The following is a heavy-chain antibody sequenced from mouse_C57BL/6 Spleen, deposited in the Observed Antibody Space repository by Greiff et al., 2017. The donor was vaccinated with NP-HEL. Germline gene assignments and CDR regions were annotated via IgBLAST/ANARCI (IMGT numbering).Heavy chain of an antibody. V-gene: IGHV3-3*01. CDR3: ARGDYYGSSYWYFDV. CDR2: TFYSGIT. Sequence: VQLQQSGPSLVRPSQTLSLTCTVTGFSINSDCYWIWIRQFPGNKLEYIGYTFYSGITYYNPSLESRTYITRDTSKNQFSLKLSSVTTEDTATYYCARGDYYGSSYWYFDVWGTGTTVTVSS. CDR1: GFSINSDCY. D-gene: IGHD1-1*01. J-gene: IGHJ1*03.